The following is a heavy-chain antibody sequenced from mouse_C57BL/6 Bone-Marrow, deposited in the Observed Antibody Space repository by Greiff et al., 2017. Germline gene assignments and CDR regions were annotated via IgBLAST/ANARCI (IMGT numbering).Heavy chain of an antibody. CDR3: ARRARWLRGFAY. J-gene: IGHJ3*01. V-gene: IGHV1-64*01. D-gene: IGHD2-2*01. CDR2: IHPNSGST. CDR1: GYTFTSYW. Sequence: VQLQQPGAELVKPGASVKLSCKASGYTFTSYWLHWVPQRPGQGLEWIGMIHPNSGSTNYNEKFTSKGTLTVDKSSSTAYMQLSSLTSEDSAVYYCARRARWLRGFAYWGQGTLVTVAA.